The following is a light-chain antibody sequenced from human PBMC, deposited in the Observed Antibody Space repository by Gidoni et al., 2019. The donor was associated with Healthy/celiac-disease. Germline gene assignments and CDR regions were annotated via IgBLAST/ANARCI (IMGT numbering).Light chain of an antibody. CDR2: EVS. CDR3: CSYAGSSTYVV. J-gene: IGLJ2*01. V-gene: IGLV2-23*02. CDR1: SSDVGSYNL. Sequence: QSALTQPASVSGSPGQSITISCTGTSSDVGSYNLVSWYQQYPGKAPKLMIYEVSKRPSGVSNRFSGSKSGNTASLTSSGLQAEDEADYYCCSYAGSSTYVVFGGGTKLTVL.